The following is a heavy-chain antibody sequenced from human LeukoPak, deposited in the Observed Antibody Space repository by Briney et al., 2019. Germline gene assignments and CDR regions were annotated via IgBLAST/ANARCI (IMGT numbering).Heavy chain of an antibody. CDR1: GFTFSSYG. CDR2: IWYDGSNK. D-gene: IGHD3-10*01. CDR3: ARDGSGDYFDY. J-gene: IGHJ4*02. V-gene: IGHV3-33*01. Sequence: GRSLRLSCAASGFTFSSYGMRWVRQAPGKGLEWVAVIWYDGSNKYYADSVKGRFTISRDNSKNTLYLQMNSLRAEDTAVYYCARDGSGDYFDYWGQGTLVTVSS.